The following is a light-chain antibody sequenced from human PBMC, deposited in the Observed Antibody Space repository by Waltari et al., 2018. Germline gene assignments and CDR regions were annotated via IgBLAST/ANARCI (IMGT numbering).Light chain of an antibody. V-gene: IGKV4-1*01. CDR1: QSVLYSSTNENY. Sequence: DIVMTQSPDSLAVSLGETSTISCKSSQSVLYSSTNENYLAWYQQKPGQPPKLLISWASVREFGVPDRFTGSGSGTDFTLTISSLQAEDVAVYYCQQYYDTLWTFGQGTKVEIK. J-gene: IGKJ1*01. CDR2: WAS. CDR3: QQYYDTLWT.